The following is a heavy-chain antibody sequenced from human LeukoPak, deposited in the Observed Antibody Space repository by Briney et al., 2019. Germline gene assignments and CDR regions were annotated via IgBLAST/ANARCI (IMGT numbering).Heavy chain of an antibody. CDR3: AREVVPAATQGHYYYYYGMDV. V-gene: IGHV1-69*13. CDR2: IIPIFGTA. Sequence: ASVTVSCTASGGTFSSYAISWVRQAPGQGLEWMGGIIPIFGTANYAQKFQGRVTITADESTSTAYMELSSLRSEDTAVYYCAREVVPAATQGHYYYYYGMDVWGQGTTVTVSS. CDR1: GGTFSSYA. D-gene: IGHD2-2*01. J-gene: IGHJ6*02.